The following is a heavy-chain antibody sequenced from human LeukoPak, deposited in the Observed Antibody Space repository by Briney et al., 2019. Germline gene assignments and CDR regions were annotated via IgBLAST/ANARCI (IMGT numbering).Heavy chain of an antibody. CDR1: GFTFSSYW. Sequence: GGSLRLSCAASGFTFSSYWMHWVRQAPGKGLVWVSRINSDGSSTSYADSVKGRFTISRDNSKNTLFLQMNSLKAEDTAVYYCARDREGYGDFGDYWGQGTLVTVS. CDR3: ARDREGYGDFGDY. CDR2: INSDGSST. J-gene: IGHJ4*02. D-gene: IGHD4-17*01. V-gene: IGHV3-74*01.